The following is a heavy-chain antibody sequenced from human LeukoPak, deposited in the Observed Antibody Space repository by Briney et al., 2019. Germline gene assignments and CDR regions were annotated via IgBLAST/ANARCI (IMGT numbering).Heavy chain of an antibody. CDR1: GFTFSSYA. J-gene: IGHJ4*02. CDR3: AKGSRYDILTGYYTGGYYFDY. D-gene: IGHD3-9*01. CDR2: ISGSGGST. V-gene: IGHV3-23*01. Sequence: GGSLRLSCAASGFTFSSYAMSWVRQAPGKGLEWVSAISGSGGSTYYADSVKGRFTISRDNSKNTLYLQMNSLRAEDTAVYYCAKGSRYDILTGYYTGGYYFDYWGQGTLATVSS.